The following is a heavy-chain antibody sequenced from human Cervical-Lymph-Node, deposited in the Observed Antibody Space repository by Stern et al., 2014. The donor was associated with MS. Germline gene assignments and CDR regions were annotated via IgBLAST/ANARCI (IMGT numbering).Heavy chain of an antibody. CDR1: GDTFSSYA. J-gene: IGHJ6*02. V-gene: IGHV1-69*01. Sequence: VQLGESGAEVKKPGSSVKVSCKTSGDTFSSYAISWVRQGPGQELEWMGGIVPIFGTANYAEKFQGRVTITADVSTNTAYMELSRLGSDDTAVYYCARDSTTGMDVWGQGTTVTVSS. D-gene: IGHD1-1*01. CDR3: ARDSTTGMDV. CDR2: IVPIFGTA.